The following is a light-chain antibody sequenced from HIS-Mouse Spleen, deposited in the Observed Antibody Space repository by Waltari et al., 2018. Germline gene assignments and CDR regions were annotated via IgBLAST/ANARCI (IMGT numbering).Light chain of an antibody. CDR2: DAS. V-gene: IGKV3-11*01. CDR3: QQRSNWPLT. J-gene: IGKJ4*01. Sequence: EIVLTPPPATLSLSRGERATPSCRASQSVSSYLAWYQQKPGQAPRLLIYDASNRATGIPARFSGSGSGTDFTLTISSLEPEDFAVYYCQQRSNWPLTFGGGTKVEIK. CDR1: QSVSSY.